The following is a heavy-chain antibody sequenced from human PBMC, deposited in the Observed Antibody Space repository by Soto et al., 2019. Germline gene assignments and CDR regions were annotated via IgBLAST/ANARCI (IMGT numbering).Heavy chain of an antibody. D-gene: IGHD1-26*01. J-gene: IGHJ6*02. CDR3: AREPGKWELLLYYYYYGMDV. CDR2: ISAYNGNT. Sequence: QVQLVQSGAEVKKPGASVKVSCKASGYTFTSYGISWVRQAPGQGLEWMGWISAYNGNTNYAQKLQGRVTMTTDTSTSTAYMELRSRRSDDTAVYYCAREPGKWELLLYYYYYGMDVWGQGTTVTVSS. CDR1: GYTFTSYG. V-gene: IGHV1-18*01.